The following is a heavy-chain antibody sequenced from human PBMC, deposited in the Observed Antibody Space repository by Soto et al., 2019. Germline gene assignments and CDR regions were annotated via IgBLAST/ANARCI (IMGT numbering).Heavy chain of an antibody. CDR1: GGCISSGDYY. Sequence: SETLSLTCIVSGGCISSGDYYWSWIRQHPGKGLEWIGYIYYSGSAYYNPSLKSRVSTSVDTSKNQFSLKLSSVTAADTAIYFCARDASSNSHYFDYWGPGTLVTVSS. CDR2: IYYSGSA. D-gene: IGHD6-13*01. J-gene: IGHJ4*02. CDR3: ARDASSNSHYFDY. V-gene: IGHV4-31*03.